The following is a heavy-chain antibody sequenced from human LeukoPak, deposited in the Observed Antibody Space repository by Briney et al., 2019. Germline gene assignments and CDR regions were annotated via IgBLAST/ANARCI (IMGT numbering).Heavy chain of an antibody. CDR3: ARDPTYYYDSSAYPRWYFDY. CDR1: GYTFTTYY. V-gene: IGHV1-2*02. CDR2: INPNSGGT. Sequence: ASVKVSCKAAGYTFTTYYLHWVRQAPGQGLEWMGWINPNSGGTNYAQKFQGRVTMTRDTSISTAYMELSRLRSDDTAVYYCARDPTYYYDSSAYPRWYFDYWGQGTLVTVSS. D-gene: IGHD3-22*01. J-gene: IGHJ4*02.